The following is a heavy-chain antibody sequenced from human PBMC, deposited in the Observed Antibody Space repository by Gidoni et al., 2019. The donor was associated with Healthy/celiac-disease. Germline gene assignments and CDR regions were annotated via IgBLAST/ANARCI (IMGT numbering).Heavy chain of an antibody. D-gene: IGHD2-21*02. CDR3: ARGATRGLLRVYYGMDV. CDR1: GYTFTSYD. CDR2: MHPNSGNT. V-gene: IGHV1-8*01. J-gene: IGHJ6*02. Sequence: QVQLVQSGAEVKKPGDSVKVSCKASGYTFTSYDINWVRQATGQGLEWMGWMHPNSGNTGDAQKFQGRVTMTRNTSISTAYMELSSLRSEDTAVYYCARGATRGLLRVYYGMDVWGQGTTVTVSS.